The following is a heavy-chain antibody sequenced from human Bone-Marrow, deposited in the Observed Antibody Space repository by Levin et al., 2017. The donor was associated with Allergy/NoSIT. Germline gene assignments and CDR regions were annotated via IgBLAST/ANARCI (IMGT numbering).Heavy chain of an antibody. CDR2: IYYTGST. J-gene: IGHJ3*02. D-gene: IGHD3-10*01. CDR3: ARDPLSYDSPMGAFDI. CDR1: GGSVSSGDDY. V-gene: IGHV4-30-4*01. Sequence: SETLSLTCTVSGGSVSSGDDYWSWVRQPPGKGLEWIGYIYYTGSTYYNPSLKSRVNMSVDTSKNQFSLRLSSVTVADTAVYYCARDPLSYDSPMGAFDIWGQGTVVTVSS.